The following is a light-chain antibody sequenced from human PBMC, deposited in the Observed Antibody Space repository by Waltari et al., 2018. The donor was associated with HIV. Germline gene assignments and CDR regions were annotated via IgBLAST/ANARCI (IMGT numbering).Light chain of an antibody. Sequence: ETVLTQSPGTLSLSPGVRATLSCRASQSVSSSYLAWYQQKPGQTPRLLIYGASSRATGIPDRFSGSGSGTDFTLTISRLEPEDFAVYYCQQYGNSPWTFGQGTKVEIK. CDR3: QQYGNSPWT. V-gene: IGKV3-20*01. J-gene: IGKJ1*01. CDR2: GAS. CDR1: QSVSSSY.